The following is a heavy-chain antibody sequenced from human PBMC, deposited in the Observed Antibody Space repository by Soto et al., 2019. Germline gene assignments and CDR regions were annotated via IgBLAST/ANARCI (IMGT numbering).Heavy chain of an antibody. D-gene: IGHD3-10*01. Sequence: QVQLQESGPGLVKPSETLSLTCTVSGGSIANYYFSWFRQPPGKGLEWIGYIQYSGYSAYNISFKRLVTMSADTSKTQFSLMLESVTATDTAVYYCARHGFGPLHGLVDVWGQGTTVIVSS. CDR3: ARHGFGPLHGLVDV. J-gene: IGHJ6*02. V-gene: IGHV4-59*08. CDR2: IQYSGYS. CDR1: GGSIANYY.